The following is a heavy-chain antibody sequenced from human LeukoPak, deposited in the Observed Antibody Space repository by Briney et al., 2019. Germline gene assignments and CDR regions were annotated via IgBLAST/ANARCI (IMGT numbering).Heavy chain of an antibody. D-gene: IGHD6-6*01. CDR2: IYPGDSDT. J-gene: IGHJ4*02. CDR3: ARTIAARPRDYFDY. V-gene: IGHV5-51*01. CDR1: GYSFTSYW. Sequence: KLGESLKISCKGSGYSFTSYWIAWVRQMRGKGLEWMGIIYPGDSDTRYSPSFQGQVTISADKSISTAYLQWSSLKASDTAMYYCARTIAARPRDYFDYWGQGTLVTVSS.